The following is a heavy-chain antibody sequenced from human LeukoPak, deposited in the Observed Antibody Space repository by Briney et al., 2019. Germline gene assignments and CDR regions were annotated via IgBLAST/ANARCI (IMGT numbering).Heavy chain of an antibody. CDR1: GFTFSSYA. CDR3: AKVEDIVVVVAATIDY. D-gene: IGHD2-15*01. CDR2: ISGSGGST. J-gene: IGHJ4*02. V-gene: IGHV3-23*01. Sequence: GGSLRLSCAASGFTFSSYAMSWVRQAPGKGLEWVSAISGSGGSTYYADSVKGRFTISRDNSKNTLYLQMNSLRAEDTAVYCCAKVEDIVVVVAATIDYWGQGTLVTVSS.